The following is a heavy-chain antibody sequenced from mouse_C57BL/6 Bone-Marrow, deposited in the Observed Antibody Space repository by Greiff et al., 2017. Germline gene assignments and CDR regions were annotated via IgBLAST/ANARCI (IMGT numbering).Heavy chain of an antibody. CDR3: ARYDYDFYAMDY. V-gene: IGHV1-64*01. CDR2: IHPNSGST. D-gene: IGHD2-4*01. Sequence: VQLQQPGAELVKPGASVKLSCKASGYTFTSYWMHWVKQRPGQGLEWIGMIHPNSGSTNYNEKFKSKAPLTVDKSSSTAYMQLSSLTSEDSAVYYCARYDYDFYAMDYWGQGTSVTVSS. J-gene: IGHJ4*01. CDR1: GYTFTSYW.